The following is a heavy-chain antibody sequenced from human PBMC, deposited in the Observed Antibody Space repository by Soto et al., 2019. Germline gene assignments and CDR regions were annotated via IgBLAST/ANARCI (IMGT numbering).Heavy chain of an antibody. CDR1: GFTFSSYG. CDR2: IWYDGSNK. D-gene: IGHD3-3*01. V-gene: IGHV3-33*01. CDR3: ARTLGGDFWSGFTGMDV. Sequence: PGGSLILSCAASGFTFSSYGMHWVRQAPGKGLEWVAVIWYDGSNKYYADSVKGRFTISRDNSKNTLYLQMNSLRAEDTAVYYCARTLGGDFWSGFTGMDVWGQGTTVTVSS. J-gene: IGHJ6*02.